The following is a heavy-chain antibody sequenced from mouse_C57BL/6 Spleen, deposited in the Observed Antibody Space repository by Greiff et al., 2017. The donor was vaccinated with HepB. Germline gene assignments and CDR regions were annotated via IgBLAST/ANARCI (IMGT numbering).Heavy chain of an antibody. J-gene: IGHJ2*01. D-gene: IGHD4-1*01. Sequence: LVESGAELVKPGASVKLSCKASGYAFSSYWMNWVKQRPGKGLEWIGQIYPGDGDTNYNGKFKGQATLTADKSSSTAYMQLSSLPSEDAAVYFCAGRTGNYLDYWGQGTTLTVSS. CDR2: IYPGDGDT. V-gene: IGHV1-80*01. CDR1: GYAFSSYW. CDR3: AGRTGNYLDY.